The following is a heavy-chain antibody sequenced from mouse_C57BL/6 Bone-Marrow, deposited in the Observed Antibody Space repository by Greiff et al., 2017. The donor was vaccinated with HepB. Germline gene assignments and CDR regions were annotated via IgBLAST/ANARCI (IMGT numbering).Heavy chain of an antibody. CDR3: ERRGDGNPWFAY. Sequence: EVQLVESVGGLVQPGGSLKLSCAASGFTFSDSYMYWVRQTPEKRLEWVAYISTGGGSTYYPDTLKGRVPMSRDNAKNTPYLQMSRLKSEDTAMYYCERRGDGNPWFAYWGQGTLVTVSA. CDR1: GFTFSDSY. J-gene: IGHJ3*01. V-gene: IGHV5-12*01. D-gene: IGHD2-1*01. CDR2: ISTGGGST.